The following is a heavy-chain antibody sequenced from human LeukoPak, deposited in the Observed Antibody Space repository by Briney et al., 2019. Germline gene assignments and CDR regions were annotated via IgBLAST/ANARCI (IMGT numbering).Heavy chain of an antibody. J-gene: IGHJ4*02. CDR1: GDAITGSSYF. CDR2: LYYTGTT. D-gene: IGHD3-22*01. Sequence: SSETLSLTCTVSGDAITGSSYFWGWIRQAPGKGLEWIGSLYYTGTTHSSPSLKSRVTMSADTSQNQFSLKLNSVTAADTAVYYCVRQYYDSTGYYYFDHWGQGTLVTVSS. CDR3: VRQYYDSTGYYYFDH. V-gene: IGHV4-39*01.